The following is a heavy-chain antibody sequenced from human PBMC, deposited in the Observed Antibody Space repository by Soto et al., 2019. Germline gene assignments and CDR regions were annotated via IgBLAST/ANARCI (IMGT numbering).Heavy chain of an antibody. J-gene: IGHJ4*02. Sequence: GFLRLSCAASGFTVSSNYMTWVRQAPGKGLEWVSAISGSGGSTYYADSVKGRFTISRDNSRNTLYLQMNSLRVEDTAVYFCAREIGYSSTWPPYWGQGTLVTVSS. D-gene: IGHD6-13*01. CDR2: ISGSGGST. V-gene: IGHV3-23*01. CDR3: AREIGYSSTWPPY. CDR1: GFTVSSNY.